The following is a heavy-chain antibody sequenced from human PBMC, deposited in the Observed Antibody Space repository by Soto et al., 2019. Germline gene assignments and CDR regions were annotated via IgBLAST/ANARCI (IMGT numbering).Heavy chain of an antibody. CDR3: ARSGEHPFDF. V-gene: IGHV1-18*01. J-gene: IGHJ4*02. CDR2: ISPLKGNT. D-gene: IGHD6-25*01. Sequence: ASVKVSCKASGYMFTKSAMHWVRQSPGQGLEWMGWISPLKGNTKYAQKVQGRVSVTTDTSTNTVYMELSGLRYDDTALYYCARSGEHPFDFWGQGTLVTVSS. CDR1: GYMFTKSA.